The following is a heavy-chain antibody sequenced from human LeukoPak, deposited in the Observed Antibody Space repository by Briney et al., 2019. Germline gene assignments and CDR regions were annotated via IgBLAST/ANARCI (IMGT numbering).Heavy chain of an antibody. J-gene: IGHJ4*02. CDR1: RFTFSTYG. CDR2: IWSDGSNK. V-gene: IGHV3-33*08. CDR3: ARAVGPFDY. Sequence: GGSLRLSCAASRFTFSTYGMHWVRQAPGKGLEWVAVIWSDGSNKYYADSMMGRFTISRDNSKNTLYLQMNTLRAEDTAVYYCARAVGPFDYWGQGTLVTVSS.